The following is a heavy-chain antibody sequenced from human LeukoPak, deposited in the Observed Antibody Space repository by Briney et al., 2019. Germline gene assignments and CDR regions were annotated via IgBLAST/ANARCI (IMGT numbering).Heavy chain of an antibody. Sequence: GESLKISCKTSGYSFTTYWIGWVRQMPGKGLEWMAIVYPGDSDTLYNPSFQGQVTISADKSISTAYLQWSSLKASDTAMYYCARQSRTITARPFNYWGQGTLVTVSS. V-gene: IGHV5-51*01. CDR3: ARQSRTITARPFNY. CDR2: VYPGDSDT. J-gene: IGHJ4*02. CDR1: GYSFTTYW. D-gene: IGHD6-6*01.